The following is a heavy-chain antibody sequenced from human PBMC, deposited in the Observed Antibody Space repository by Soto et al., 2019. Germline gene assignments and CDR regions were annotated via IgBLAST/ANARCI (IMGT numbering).Heavy chain of an antibody. CDR1: GFTFSSYA. V-gene: IGHV3-30-3*01. CDR3: ARYHTFLYYYDSSGYYYYSFYY. J-gene: IGHJ4*02. D-gene: IGHD3-22*01. Sequence: GSLRLSCAASGFTFSSYAMHWVRQAPGKGLEWVAVISYDGSNKYYAASEKGRFTISRENCKNTLYLQMNSLGAEDTAVYDCARYHTFLYYYDSSGYYYYSFYYWGQVSLVTVSS. CDR2: ISYDGSNK.